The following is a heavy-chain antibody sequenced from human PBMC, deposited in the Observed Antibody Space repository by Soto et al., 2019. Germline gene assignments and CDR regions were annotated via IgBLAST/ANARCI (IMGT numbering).Heavy chain of an antibody. CDR3: ASKLLGYCTGGSCYQPWDY. V-gene: IGHV1-69*01. CDR1: GGTFSNLA. Sequence: QVHLVQSGAEVKKPGSSVKVSCKASGGTFSNLAISWVRQAPGQGLEWMGGIVSIFGTAKYAQKFQDRVTITADESTSTANMELSSLRSEDTAVYYCASKLLGYCTGGSCYQPWDYWGQGTLVTVSS. J-gene: IGHJ4*02. D-gene: IGHD2-15*01. CDR2: IVSIFGTA.